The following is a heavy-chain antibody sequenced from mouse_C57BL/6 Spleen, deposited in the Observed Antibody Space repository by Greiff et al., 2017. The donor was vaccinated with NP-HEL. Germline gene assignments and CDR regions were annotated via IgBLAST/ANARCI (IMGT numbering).Heavy chain of an antibody. V-gene: IGHV1-54*01. Sequence: VQLQQSGAELVRPGTSVKVSCKASGYAFTNYLIEWVKQRPGQGLEWIGVINPGSGGTNYNEKFKGKATLTADKSSSTAYMQLSSLTSEDSAVYFCARSEDYYGSSFDYWGQGTTLTVSS. D-gene: IGHD1-1*01. CDR1: GYAFTNYL. J-gene: IGHJ2*01. CDR2: INPGSGGT. CDR3: ARSEDYYGSSFDY.